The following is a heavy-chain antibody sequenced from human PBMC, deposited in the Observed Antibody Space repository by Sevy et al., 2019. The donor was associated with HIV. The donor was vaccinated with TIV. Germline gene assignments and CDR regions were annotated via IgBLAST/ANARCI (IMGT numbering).Heavy chain of an antibody. CDR2: ISSSSSYI. CDR1: GFTFSSYS. V-gene: IGHV3-21*01. CDR3: AREQYDSSRYFDY. J-gene: IGHJ4*02. D-gene: IGHD3-22*01. Sequence: GGSLRLSCAASGFTFSSYSMNWVRQAPGKGLEWVSSISSSSSYIYYADSVKGRFTISRDNAKNSLYLQMNSLRAEDTAVHYCAREQYDSSRYFDYWGQGTLVTVSS.